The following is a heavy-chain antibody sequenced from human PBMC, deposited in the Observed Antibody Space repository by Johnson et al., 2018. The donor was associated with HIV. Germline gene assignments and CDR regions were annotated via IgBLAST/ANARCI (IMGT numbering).Heavy chain of an antibody. D-gene: IGHD3-10*01. Sequence: EVQLVESGGGLVKPGGSLRLSCAASGFTFSSYWMSWVRQAPGKGLEWVANIKQDGSEKYYVDSVKGRFTISRDNAENSLYLQTNSLRAEDTAVYYCARDRGGPVRDDAFDIWGQGTMVTVSS. CDR1: GFTFSSYW. CDR3: ARDRGGPVRDDAFDI. V-gene: IGHV3-7*01. J-gene: IGHJ3*02. CDR2: IKQDGSEK.